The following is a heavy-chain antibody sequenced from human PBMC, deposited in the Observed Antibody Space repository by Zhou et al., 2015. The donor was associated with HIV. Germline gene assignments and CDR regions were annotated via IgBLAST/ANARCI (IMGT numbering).Heavy chain of an antibody. CDR3: ARSSVNHDYAFDI. CDR2: IIPMFGTS. Sequence: QVLLVQSGSEVRKPGSSVSVSCKASGGTFSSHGISWVRQAPGQGLEWMGGIIPMFGTSSYAQKFQGRVTITADESTNTVFMALSSLRSDDTAIYYCARSSVNHDYAFDIWGQGTKVIVSS. D-gene: IGHD3-22*01. J-gene: IGHJ3*02. CDR1: GGTFSSHG. V-gene: IGHV1-69*01.